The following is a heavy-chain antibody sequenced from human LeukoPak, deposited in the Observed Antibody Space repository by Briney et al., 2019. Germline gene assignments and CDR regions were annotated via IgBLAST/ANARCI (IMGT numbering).Heavy chain of an antibody. CDR1: GFTFSSYS. J-gene: IGHJ4*02. CDR3: ARAFVYSSGRLFDY. D-gene: IGHD6-19*01. CDR2: INSGGHFI. Sequence: PGGSLRLSCAASGFTFSSYSMNWVRQAPGKGLEWVSSINSGGHFIYYADSVKGRFTISRDIAKNSVYLQMNSLRAEDTAVYFCARAFVYSSGRLFDYWGQGTLVTVSS. V-gene: IGHV3-21*01.